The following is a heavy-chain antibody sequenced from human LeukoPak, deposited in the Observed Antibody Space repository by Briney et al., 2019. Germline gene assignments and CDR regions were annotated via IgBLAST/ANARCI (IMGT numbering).Heavy chain of an antibody. V-gene: IGHV3-48*01. J-gene: IGHJ4*02. CDR3: ARADQYYYDSSGYPARGYYFDY. CDR1: GFTFSSYS. CDR2: ISSSSSTI. Sequence: GGSLRLSCAASGFTFSSYSMNWVRQAPGKGLEWVSYISSSSSTIYYADSVKGRFTISRDNAKNSLYLQMNSLRAEDTAAYYCARADQYYYDSSGYPARGYYFDYWGQGTLVTVSS. D-gene: IGHD3-22*01.